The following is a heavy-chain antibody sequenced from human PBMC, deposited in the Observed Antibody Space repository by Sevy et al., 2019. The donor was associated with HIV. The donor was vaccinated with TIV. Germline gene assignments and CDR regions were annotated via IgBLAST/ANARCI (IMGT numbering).Heavy chain of an antibody. CDR2: ISYEGTET. CDR3: ARDGGYSVKWYPLY. D-gene: IGHD1-26*01. CDR1: GFAFSTHA. V-gene: IGHV3-30-3*01. J-gene: IGHJ4*01. Sequence: GRSLRLSCAASGFAFSTHAMHWVRQAPGKGLEWVAVISYEGTETFYAASVEGRFTISRDNSKNMLSLQINSLRTEDTAVYYCARDGGYSVKWYPLYWGHGTLVTVSS.